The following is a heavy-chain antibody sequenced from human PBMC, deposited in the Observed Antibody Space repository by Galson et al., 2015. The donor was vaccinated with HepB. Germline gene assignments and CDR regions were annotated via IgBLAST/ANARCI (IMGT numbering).Heavy chain of an antibody. V-gene: IGHV1-2*02. D-gene: IGHD6-13*01. CDR1: GYTFIGHH. CDR3: ARGAAVATNWFDP. J-gene: IGHJ5*02. CDR2: INPNSGDT. Sequence: SVKVSCKASGYTFIGHHMHWVRQAPGQGLEWMGWINPNSGDTKYAQKFEGRVTMTRDTSISTAHMELSRLRSDDTAVYYCARGAAVATNWFDPWGQGTTVTVSS.